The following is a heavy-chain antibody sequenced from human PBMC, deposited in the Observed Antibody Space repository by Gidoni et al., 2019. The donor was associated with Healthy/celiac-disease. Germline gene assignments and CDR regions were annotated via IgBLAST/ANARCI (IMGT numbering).Heavy chain of an antibody. V-gene: IGHV3-23*01. D-gene: IGHD4-4*01. CDR3: AKDLDRTVTSWVIDY. CDR1: GFTFSSYA. J-gene: IGHJ4*02. Sequence: EVQLLESGVGLVQPGGSLRLSCAASGFTFSSYAMSWVRQAPGKGLEWVSAISGSGGSTYYADSVKGRFTISRDNSKNTLYLQMNSLRAEDTAVYYCAKDLDRTVTSWVIDYWGQGTLVTVSS. CDR2: ISGSGGST.